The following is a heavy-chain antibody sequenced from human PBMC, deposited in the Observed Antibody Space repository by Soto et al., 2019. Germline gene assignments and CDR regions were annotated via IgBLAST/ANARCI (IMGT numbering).Heavy chain of an antibody. D-gene: IGHD3-10*01. CDR1: GYTFTSYD. Sequence: QVQLVQSGAEVKKPGASVKVSCKASGYTFTSYDINWVRQATGQGLEWMGWMNPNSAKTGYAQTFQGRLTMTRNTPVSTAYMELSSLRSEDTAIYYGARGGRRGWPTFDYWGRGTLVTVSS. V-gene: IGHV1-8*01. CDR2: MNPNSAKT. J-gene: IGHJ4*02. CDR3: ARGGRRGWPTFDY.